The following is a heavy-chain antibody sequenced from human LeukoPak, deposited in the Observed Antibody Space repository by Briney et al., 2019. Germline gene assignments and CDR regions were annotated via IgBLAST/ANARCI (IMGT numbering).Heavy chain of an antibody. CDR1: GFTFSDHY. CDR2: TRNKPKGYTT. J-gene: IGHJ6*02. D-gene: IGHD5-12*01. Sequence: GGSLRLSCAASGFTFSDHYMDWVRQAPGKGLEWVGRTRNKPKGYTTEYAASVRGRFTISRDDSENSLYLQMGSLKTGDTAVYYCTRGATEATRYYYGLDVWGQGTTVTVSS. CDR3: TRGATEATRYYYGLDV. V-gene: IGHV3-72*01.